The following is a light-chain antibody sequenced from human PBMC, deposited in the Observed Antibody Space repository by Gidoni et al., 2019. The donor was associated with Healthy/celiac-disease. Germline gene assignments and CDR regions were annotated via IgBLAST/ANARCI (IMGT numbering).Light chain of an antibody. CDR2: WAS. CDR1: QSVLYSSNNKNY. CDR3: QQYYRTPWT. J-gene: IGKJ1*01. V-gene: IGKV4-1*01. Sequence: DIVMTQSPDSMAVSLGERATINCKSSQSVLYSSNNKNYLAGYHQKPGQPPKLLIYWASTWESGVPDRFSGSGSVTDFTLTISSLQAEDVAVYYCQQYYRTPWTFGQGTNVEIK.